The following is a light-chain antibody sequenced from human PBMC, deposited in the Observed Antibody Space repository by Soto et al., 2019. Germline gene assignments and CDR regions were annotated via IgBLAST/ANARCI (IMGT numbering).Light chain of an antibody. CDR1: SSDVGAYNL. V-gene: IGLV2-23*01. J-gene: IGLJ2*01. Sequence: QFVLTQPASVCGSPEQSITISCTRTSSDVGAYNLVSWYQQHPGKAPRLIIYEGSKRPSGISHRFSGSKSDNTASLTISGLRAEDEAHYHCCSYAGSRTFVFGGGTKLTV. CDR2: EGS. CDR3: CSYAGSRTFV.